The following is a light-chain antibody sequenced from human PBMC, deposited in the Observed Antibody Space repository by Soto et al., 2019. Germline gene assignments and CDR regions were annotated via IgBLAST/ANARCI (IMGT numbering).Light chain of an antibody. V-gene: IGLV3-21*02. J-gene: IGLJ1*01. CDR1: NIGSKS. CDR2: DDS. CDR3: QVWDSASDHYV. Sequence: SYELTQPPSVSVAPGQTARITCGGNNIGSKSVHWYQQKPGQAPALVVYDDSDRPSGIPGRFSGSNSGKTATLTISRVEAGDEADYSCQVWDSASDHYVFGTGTKVTV.